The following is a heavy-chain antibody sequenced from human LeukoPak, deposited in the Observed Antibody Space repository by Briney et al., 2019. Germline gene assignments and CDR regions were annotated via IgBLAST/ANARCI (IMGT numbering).Heavy chain of an antibody. J-gene: IGHJ6*03. D-gene: IGHD3-9*01. CDR2: IYYSGST. V-gene: IGHV4-39*07. CDR3: ARHNGFDRGYYYYTDV. CDR1: GGSISSSSYY. Sequence: PSESLSLTCTVSGGSISSSSYYWGWIRQPPGKGLEWIGSIYYSGSTYYNPSLKSRITMSVDTSKNQFSLKLTSVTAADTAVYYCARHNGFDRGYYYYTDVWGKGTTVTVSS.